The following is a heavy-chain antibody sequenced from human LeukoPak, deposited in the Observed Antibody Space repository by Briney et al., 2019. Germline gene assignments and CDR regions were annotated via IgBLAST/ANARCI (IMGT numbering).Heavy chain of an antibody. Sequence: ASGKVSCKASGYTFTGYYMHWVRQAPGQGLEWMGRINPNSGGTNYAQKFQGRVTMTRDTSISTAYMELSRLRSDDTAVYYCARLPTVVVKSSDYWGQGTLVTVSS. CDR2: INPNSGGT. CDR1: GYTFTGYY. V-gene: IGHV1-2*06. J-gene: IGHJ4*02. D-gene: IGHD3-22*01. CDR3: ARLPTVVVKSSDY.